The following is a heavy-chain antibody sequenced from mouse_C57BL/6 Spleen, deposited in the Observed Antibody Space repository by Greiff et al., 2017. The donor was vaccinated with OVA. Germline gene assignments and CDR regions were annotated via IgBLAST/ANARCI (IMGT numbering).Heavy chain of an antibody. CDR3: ARDDGNYWYFDV. CDR2: INYDGSST. Sequence: EVQLVESEGGLVQPGSSMKLSCTASGFTFSDYYMAWVRQVPEKGLEWVANINYDGSSTYYLDSLKSRFIISRDNAKNILYLHMSSLKSEDTATYYCARDDGNYWYFDVWGTGTTVTVSS. D-gene: IGHD2-1*01. J-gene: IGHJ1*03. CDR1: GFTFSDYY. V-gene: IGHV5-16*01.